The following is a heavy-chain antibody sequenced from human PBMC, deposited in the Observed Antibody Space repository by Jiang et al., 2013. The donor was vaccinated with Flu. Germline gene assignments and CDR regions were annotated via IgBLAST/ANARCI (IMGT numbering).Heavy chain of an antibody. CDR1: VXLYDLC. Sequence: QLVESGEPWFXGGVPATLLCDFWVXLYDLCRTLGPPDSGKGLGWVAGVRRGRRDDTNYAESVKGRFTISRDLSRNIVFLQMSSLRAADTAMYFCARVFRSTYAYDSLLWGRGTLVTVSP. CDR3: ARVFRSTYAYDSLL. D-gene: IGHD3-16*01. V-gene: IGHV3-23*04. CDR2: VRRGRRDDT. J-gene: IGHJ4*02.